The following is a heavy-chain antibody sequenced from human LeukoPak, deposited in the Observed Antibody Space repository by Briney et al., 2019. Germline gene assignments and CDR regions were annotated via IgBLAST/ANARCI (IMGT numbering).Heavy chain of an antibody. CDR3: VRERLWFGEFPPPL. V-gene: IGHV3-7*01. J-gene: IGHJ4*02. Sequence: PGGSLRLSCAASRFTFSSYWMSWVRQAPGKGLEWVANIKKDGSEKYYVDSVKGRFTISRDNAKNSLYLQMNSLRAEDTAVYYCVRERLWFGEFPPPLWGQGTLVTVSS. CDR1: RFTFSSYW. CDR2: IKKDGSEK. D-gene: IGHD3-10*01.